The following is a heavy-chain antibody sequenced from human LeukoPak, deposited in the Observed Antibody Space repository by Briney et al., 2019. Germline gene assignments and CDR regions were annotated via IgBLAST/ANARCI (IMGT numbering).Heavy chain of an antibody. J-gene: IGHJ4*02. Sequence: GGSLTLSCAASGFTFSSYSMNWVRQAPGKGLEWVSSISSSSSYIYYADSVKGRFTISRDNAKNSLYLQMNSLRAEDTAVYYCARDLRTPYSSSSFDYWGQGNLGTVSS. D-gene: IGHD6-13*01. CDR2: ISSSSSYI. CDR1: GFTFSSYS. CDR3: ARDLRTPYSSSSFDY. V-gene: IGHV3-21*01.